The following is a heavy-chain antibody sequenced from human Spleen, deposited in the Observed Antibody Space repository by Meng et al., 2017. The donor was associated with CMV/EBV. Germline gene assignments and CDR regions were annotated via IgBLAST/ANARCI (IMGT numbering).Heavy chain of an antibody. CDR1: GFTFSDYY. CDR2: ISSSGTTI. V-gene: IGHV3-11*04. D-gene: IGHD2-2*01. Sequence: LSLTCAASGFTFSDYYMSWVRQAPGKGLEWVSYISSSGTTIYYAESVKGRFTFSRDNAKNSLYLQMDSLRAEDTAVYYCARSSGIVVPAGETRGYYYGMDVWGQGTTVTVSS. CDR3: ARSSGIVVPAGETRGYYYGMDV. J-gene: IGHJ6*02.